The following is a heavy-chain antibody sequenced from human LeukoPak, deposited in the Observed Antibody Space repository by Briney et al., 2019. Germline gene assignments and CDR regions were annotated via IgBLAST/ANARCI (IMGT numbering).Heavy chain of an antibody. CDR3: ARGVRITFGGVPQSLDY. V-gene: IGHV1-2*02. J-gene: IGHJ4*02. Sequence: ASVKVSCKASGYTFTGYYVHWVRQAPGQGLEWMGWINPNSGGTNYAQKFQGRVTMTRDTSISTAYMELSRLRSDDTAVYYCARGVRITFGGVPQSLDYWGQGALVTVSS. CDR1: GYTFTGYY. CDR2: INPNSGGT. D-gene: IGHD3-16*01.